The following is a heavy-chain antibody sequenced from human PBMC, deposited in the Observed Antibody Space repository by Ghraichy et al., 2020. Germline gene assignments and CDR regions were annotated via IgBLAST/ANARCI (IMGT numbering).Heavy chain of an antibody. J-gene: IGHJ4*02. V-gene: IGHV3-9*01. CDR3: AKGPSRQQFDY. CDR1: GFTFDDYA. CDR2: ISWNSYRI. Sequence: GGSLRLSCAASGFTFDDYAMHWVRQVPGKGLEWVSGISWNSYRIGYSDFVKGRFTISRDNAKNSLYLQMNSLRAEDTALYYCAKGPSRQQFDYWGQGTLVTVSS. D-gene: IGHD6-13*01.